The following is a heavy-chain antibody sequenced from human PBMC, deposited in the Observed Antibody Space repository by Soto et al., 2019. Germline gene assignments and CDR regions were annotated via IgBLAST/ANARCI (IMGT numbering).Heavy chain of an antibody. J-gene: IGHJ4*02. CDR3: VKWHTSNFDSLPFTGFDF. Sequence: GGALRLSCVGSGFTFSASVMALVRQTPWKGLEGLPVMGGDGRTRYALSVTGRFTISRDNSKNTLYLQMGSLRAEDAAAYYCVKWHTSNFDSLPFTGFDFWGQGTQVTVSS. CDR1: GFTFSASV. CDR2: MGGDGRT. D-gene: IGHD3-22*01. V-gene: IGHV3-23*01.